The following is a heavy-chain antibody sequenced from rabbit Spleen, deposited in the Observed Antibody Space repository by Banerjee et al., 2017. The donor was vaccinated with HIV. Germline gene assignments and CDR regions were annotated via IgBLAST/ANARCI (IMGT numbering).Heavy chain of an antibody. J-gene: IGHJ6*01. CDR1: GFDLTNNQV. Sequence: QQQLEESGGGLVKPGGTLTLTCTTSGFDLTNNQVMRWVRQAPGKGLEWIACIYSGSSGSTYYANWAKGQFTISKTSSTTVTLQMTSLTVADTATYFCARDTSSSFSSYGMDLWGPGTLVTVS. D-gene: IGHD1-1*01. CDR3: ARDTSSSFSSYGMDL. CDR2: IYSGSSGST. V-gene: IGHV1S45*01.